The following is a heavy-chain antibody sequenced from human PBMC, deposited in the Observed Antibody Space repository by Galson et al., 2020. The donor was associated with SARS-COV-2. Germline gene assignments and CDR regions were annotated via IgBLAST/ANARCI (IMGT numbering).Heavy chain of an antibody. J-gene: IGHJ4*02. CDR2: IYYSGNT. CDR1: GVSISSNNYY. Sequence: SETLSLTCTVSGVSISSNNYYWGWIRQPPGEGLEWIGRIYYSGNTYYNPSLKSRVTISVDTSKNQFFLKLTSVTAADTAVYYCGRRWRTGSYWALDYWGQGSLVTVSS. CDR3: GRRWRTGSYWALDY. D-gene: IGHD1-26*01. V-gene: IGHV4-39*01.